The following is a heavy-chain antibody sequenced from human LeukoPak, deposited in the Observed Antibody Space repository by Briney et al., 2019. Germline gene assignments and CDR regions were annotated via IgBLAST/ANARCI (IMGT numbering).Heavy chain of an antibody. CDR1: GASISSGRYY. J-gene: IGHJ4*02. V-gene: IGHV4-39*01. D-gene: IGHD3-16*01. CDR2: IHYSGTPT. CDR3: AAGGDDAKAGY. Sequence: PSETLSLTCTVSGASISSGRYYWDWVRQPPGKGREWIGTIHYSGTPTFYNPSLESRVTILADTSKNQFSLKLSSVPAADTALYYCAAGGDDAKAGYWGQGTLVAVSS.